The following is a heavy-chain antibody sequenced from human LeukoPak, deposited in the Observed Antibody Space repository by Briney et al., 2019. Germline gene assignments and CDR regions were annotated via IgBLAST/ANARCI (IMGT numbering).Heavy chain of an antibody. V-gene: IGHV1-69*13. CDR3: ARGYCSSTSCYQAVCYFDY. CDR1: GGTFSSYA. CDR2: INPIFGTA. Sequence: SVKVSCKASGGTFSSYAISWVRQAPGQGLEWMGGINPIFGTANYAQKFQGRVTITADESTSTPYMELSSLRSEDTAVYYCARGYCSSTSCYQAVCYFDYWGQGTLVTVSS. J-gene: IGHJ4*02. D-gene: IGHD2-2*01.